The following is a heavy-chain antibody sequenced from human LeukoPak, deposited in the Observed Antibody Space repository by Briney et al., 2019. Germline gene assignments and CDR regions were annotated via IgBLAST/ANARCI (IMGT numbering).Heavy chain of an antibody. J-gene: IGHJ4*02. CDR3: AKGDGRTSHFDY. Sequence: GGSLGLSCAASGFTFDDYDMSWVRQAPGKGLEWVAFIRYDGSNKYYADSVKGRFTISRDNSKNTLYLQMNSLRAEDTAVYYCAKGDGRTSHFDYWGQGTLVTVSS. CDR2: IRYDGSNK. CDR1: GFTFDDYD. D-gene: IGHD1-26*01. V-gene: IGHV3-30*02.